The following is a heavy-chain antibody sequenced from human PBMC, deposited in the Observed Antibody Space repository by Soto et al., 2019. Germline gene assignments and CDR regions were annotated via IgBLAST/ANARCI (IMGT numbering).Heavy chain of an antibody. D-gene: IGHD3-10*01. Sequence: QVQLQESGPGLVKPSGTLSPTCAVSGGSISTSNWWSWVRQPPGKGLEWIGEVYHSGSTNYNPSFKIRVALSVDKCKHQFSLKLSSVTAADTALYYCARNSTRGTRFDYWGQGSLVTVSS. CDR3: ARNSTRGTRFDY. J-gene: IGHJ4*02. CDR2: VYHSGST. V-gene: IGHV4-4*02. CDR1: GGSISTSNW.